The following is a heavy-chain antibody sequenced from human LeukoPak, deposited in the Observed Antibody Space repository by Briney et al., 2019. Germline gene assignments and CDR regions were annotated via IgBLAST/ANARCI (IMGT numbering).Heavy chain of an antibody. CDR2: INHSGST. D-gene: IGHD1-26*01. CDR3: ARAGWELSPFVY. Sequence: PSETLSLTCAVYGGSFSGYYWSWIRQPPGKGLEWIGEINHSGSTNYNPSLKSRVSISVDTSNNQFSLKLSSVTAADTAVYYCARAGWELSPFVYWGQGTLVTVSS. J-gene: IGHJ4*02. CDR1: GGSFSGYY. V-gene: IGHV4-34*01.